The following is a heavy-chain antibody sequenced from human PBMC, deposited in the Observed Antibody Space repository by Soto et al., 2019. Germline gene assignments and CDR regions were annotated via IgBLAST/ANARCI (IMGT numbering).Heavy chain of an antibody. CDR3: GTFISQYGPVDV. J-gene: IGHJ6*01. CDR2: IYRGGST. D-gene: IGHD4-17*01. Sequence: WGSLLFSCAPCGFNVGSSYMSWVRQAPGKGLEWVSLIYRGGSTYYADSVKGRFTISRDNSKNTLYLQMNSLRTEDTAVYYCGTFISQYGPVDVWGQGTTVTSPQ. V-gene: IGHV3-53*01. CDR1: GFNVGSSY.